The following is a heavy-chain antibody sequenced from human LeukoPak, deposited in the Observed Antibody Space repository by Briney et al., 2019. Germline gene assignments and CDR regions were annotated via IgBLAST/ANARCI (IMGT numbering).Heavy chain of an antibody. V-gene: IGHV4-34*01. CDR1: GGFFSGYF. D-gene: IGHD1-7*01. Sequence: SETLSLTCAVYGGFFSGYFWSWIRQPPGKGLEWIGVINHSGSTNYNPSLKSRVTISVDTSKNQFSLKLSSVTAADPAVYYCASIPPIGGYNWNYDDYYFDYWGQGTLVTVSS. CDR2: INHSGST. J-gene: IGHJ4*02. CDR3: ASIPPIGGYNWNYDDYYFDY.